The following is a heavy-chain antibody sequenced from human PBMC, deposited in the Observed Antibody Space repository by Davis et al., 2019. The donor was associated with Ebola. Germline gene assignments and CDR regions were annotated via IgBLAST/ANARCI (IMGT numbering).Heavy chain of an antibody. Sequence: PGGSLRPSCAVSGGSISSSNWWSWVRQPPGKGLEWIGEIYHSGSTYYNPSLKSRVTISVDTSKNQFSLKLSSVTAADTAVYYCATITGTTSYFDYWGQGTLVTVSS. V-gene: IGHV4-4*02. CDR1: GGSISSSNW. CDR3: ATITGTTSYFDY. CDR2: IYHSGST. D-gene: IGHD1-7*01. J-gene: IGHJ4*02.